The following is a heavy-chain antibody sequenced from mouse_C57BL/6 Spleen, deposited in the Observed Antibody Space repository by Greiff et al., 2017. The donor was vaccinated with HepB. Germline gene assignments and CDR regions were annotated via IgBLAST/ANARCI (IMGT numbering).Heavy chain of an antibody. Sequence: DVKLVESGGGLVKPGGSLKLSCAASGFTFSDYGMHWVRQAPEKGLEWVAYISSGSSTIYYADTVKGRFTISRDNAKNTLFLQMTSLRSEDTAMYYCARPSYGNFLMDYWGQVTSVTVSS. CDR1: GFTFSDYG. J-gene: IGHJ4*01. CDR3: ARPSYGNFLMDY. D-gene: IGHD2-10*01. V-gene: IGHV5-17*01. CDR2: ISSGSSTI.